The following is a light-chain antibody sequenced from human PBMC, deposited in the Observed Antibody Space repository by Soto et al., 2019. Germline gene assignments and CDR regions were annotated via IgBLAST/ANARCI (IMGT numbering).Light chain of an antibody. Sequence: DIQTTQSPSTLSASVGDRVTITCRASQSISQWLAWYQQKPGKAPKLLIYKASSLASGVPSRFSGSGSETEFTLTISGLQPDDFATYSCQHFNSYPYTFGQGTKLEIK. CDR1: QSISQW. J-gene: IGKJ2*01. V-gene: IGKV1-5*03. CDR3: QHFNSYPYT. CDR2: KAS.